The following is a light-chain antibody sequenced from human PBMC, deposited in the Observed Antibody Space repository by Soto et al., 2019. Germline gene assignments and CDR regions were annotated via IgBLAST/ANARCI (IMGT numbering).Light chain of an antibody. Sequence: SYELTQPPSVSVAPGKTARITFGGNNIGSKSVHWYQQKPGQAPVLVIYYDSDRPSGIPEGFSGSHSGNTATLTISRVEAGDDADYYCQVWDSSSDHVVFGGGTKLTVL. CDR3: QVWDSSSDHVV. J-gene: IGLJ2*01. V-gene: IGLV3-21*04. CDR2: YDS. CDR1: NIGSKS.